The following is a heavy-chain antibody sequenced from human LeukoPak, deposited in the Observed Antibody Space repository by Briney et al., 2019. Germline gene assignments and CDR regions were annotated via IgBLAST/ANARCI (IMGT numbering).Heavy chain of an antibody. CDR1: GGSISSGDYY. V-gene: IGHV4-30-4*01. CDR2: IYYSGST. Sequence: SQTLSLTCTVSGGSISSGDYYWSWIRQPPGKGLEWIGYIYYSGSTYYNPSLKNRVTISVDTSKNQFSLKLSSVTAADTAVYYCARVGGTYYYGSGSYYSVYYGMDVWGQGTTVTVSS. CDR3: ARVGGTYYYGSGSYYSVYYGMDV. D-gene: IGHD3-10*01. J-gene: IGHJ6*02.